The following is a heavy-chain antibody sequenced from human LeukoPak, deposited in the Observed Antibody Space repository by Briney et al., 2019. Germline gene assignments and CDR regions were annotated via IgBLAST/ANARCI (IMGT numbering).Heavy chain of an antibody. Sequence: GESLKISCKASGYSFSNSWIGWVRQMPGKGLEWMGIIYPGDSDTRYSPSFQGQVTISADKSISTAYLQWSSLKASDTAMYYCARFRPPGVVGTNDYWGQGTLVTVSS. CDR3: ARFRPPGVVGTNDY. D-gene: IGHD2-21*01. J-gene: IGHJ4*02. CDR2: IYPGDSDT. V-gene: IGHV5-51*01. CDR1: GYSFSNSW.